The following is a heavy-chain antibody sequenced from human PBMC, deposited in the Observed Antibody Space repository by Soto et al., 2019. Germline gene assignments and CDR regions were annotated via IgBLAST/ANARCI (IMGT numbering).Heavy chain of an antibody. CDR2: IIPIFGTA. D-gene: IGHD2-2*01. CDR3: ARQDLRGYCSSTSCPFYYCMDV. Sequence: QVQLVQSGAEVKKPGSSVKVYCKASGGTFSSYAISWVRQAPGQGLEWMGGIIPIFGTANYAQKFQGRVTITADESTSTAYMELSSLRSEDTAVYYCARQDLRGYCSSTSCPFYYCMDVWGQGTTVTVSS. V-gene: IGHV1-69*01. J-gene: IGHJ6*02. CDR1: GGTFSSYA.